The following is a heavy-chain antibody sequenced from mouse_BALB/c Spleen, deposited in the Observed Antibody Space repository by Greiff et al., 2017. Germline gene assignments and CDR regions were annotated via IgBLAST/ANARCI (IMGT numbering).Heavy chain of an antibody. CDR3: TRGLYGSYGHYFDY. Sequence: QVQLQQPGAELVRPGASVKLSCKASGYTFTSYWINWVKQRPGQGLEWIGNIYPSDSYTNYNQKFKDKATLTVDKSSSTAYMQLSSPTSEDSAVYYCTRGLYGSYGHYFDYWGQGTTLTVSS. CDR1: GYTFTSYW. CDR2: IYPSDSYT. J-gene: IGHJ2*01. V-gene: IGHV1-69*02. D-gene: IGHD2-1*01.